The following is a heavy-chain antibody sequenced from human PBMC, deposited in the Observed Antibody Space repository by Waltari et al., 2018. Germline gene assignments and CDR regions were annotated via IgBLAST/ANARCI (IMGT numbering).Heavy chain of an antibody. CDR1: ALTFSTYW. Sequence: EGQLVESGGDLVQPGGSLRLSCAASALTFSTYWMHWVRQAPGKGLVWGERINPEGRTTTYADSVRGRFSISRDNAKNTRYLQMNSLTVEDTAVYFCARSMNYGPDYWGRGTLVTVSS. CDR2: INPEGRTT. J-gene: IGHJ4*02. D-gene: IGHD3-10*01. CDR3: ARSMNYGPDY. V-gene: IGHV3-74*01.